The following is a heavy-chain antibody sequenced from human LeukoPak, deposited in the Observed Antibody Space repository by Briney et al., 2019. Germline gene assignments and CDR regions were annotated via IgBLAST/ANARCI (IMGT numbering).Heavy chain of an antibody. D-gene: IGHD2/OR15-2a*01. CDR1: GGTLRNFG. J-gene: IGHJ3*02. Sequence: SVKVSCKASGGTLRNFGISWVRQAPGQGLEWMGGTIPLFNTANYAHKFQGRVNIIADEATSTAYMELTGLRSEDTAVYYCAREDQFVIQRAFDIWGQGTVVTVSS. CDR3: AREDQFVIQRAFDI. V-gene: IGHV1-69*01. CDR2: TIPLFNTA.